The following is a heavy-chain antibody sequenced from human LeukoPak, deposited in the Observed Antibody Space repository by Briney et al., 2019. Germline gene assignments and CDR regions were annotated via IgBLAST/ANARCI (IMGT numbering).Heavy chain of an antibody. CDR2: IYTSGTT. V-gene: IGHV4-4*09. CDR1: GGSISSYY. Sequence: SETLSLTCTVSGGSISSYYWSWIRQPPGKGLECIGYIYTSGTTNYNPSLESRVTISVDTSKNQFSLTLSSVTAADTAVYYCARGRADVVPFDYWGQGTLVTVSS. D-gene: IGHD2-15*01. CDR3: ARGRADVVPFDY. J-gene: IGHJ4*02.